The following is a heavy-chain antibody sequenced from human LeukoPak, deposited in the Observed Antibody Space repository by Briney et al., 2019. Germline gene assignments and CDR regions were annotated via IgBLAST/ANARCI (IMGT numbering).Heavy chain of an antibody. CDR2: ISSNGSTI. J-gene: IGHJ4*02. CDR1: ALTFSDYS. Sequence: GGSLRLSCAASALTFSDYSMNWVRQAPGKGLEWISYISSNGSTIYYAASVKGRSTISRDSAKNSLYLQMNSLRAEDTAVYYCARGLGKWELDYWGQGTLVTVSS. V-gene: IGHV3-48*01. CDR3: ARGLGKWELDY. D-gene: IGHD1-26*01.